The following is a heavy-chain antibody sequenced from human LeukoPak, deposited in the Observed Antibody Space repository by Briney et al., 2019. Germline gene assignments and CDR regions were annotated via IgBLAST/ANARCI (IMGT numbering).Heavy chain of an antibody. CDR2: IIPIFGTA. CDR3: ARDSDFWSGSPNWFDP. Sequence: SVKVSCKASGGTFSSYAISWVRQAPGQGLEWMGGIIPIFGTANYAQKFQGRVTITAAESTSTAYMELSSLRSEDTAVYSCARDSDFWSGSPNWFDPWGQGTLVTVSS. CDR1: GGTFSSYA. V-gene: IGHV1-69*13. D-gene: IGHD3-3*01. J-gene: IGHJ5*02.